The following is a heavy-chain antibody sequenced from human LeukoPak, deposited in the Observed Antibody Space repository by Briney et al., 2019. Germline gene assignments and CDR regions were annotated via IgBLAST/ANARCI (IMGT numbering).Heavy chain of an antibody. V-gene: IGHV4-59*01. CDR3: ARAPRSNYLDY. CDR2: IYYSGST. CDR1: GGSISSYY. Sequence: SETLSLTCTVSGGSISSYYWSWIRQPPGKGLEWIGYIYYSGSTYYNPSLKSRVTISVDTSKNQFSLKLSSVTAADTAVYYCARAPRSNYLDYWGQGTLVTVSS. J-gene: IGHJ4*02.